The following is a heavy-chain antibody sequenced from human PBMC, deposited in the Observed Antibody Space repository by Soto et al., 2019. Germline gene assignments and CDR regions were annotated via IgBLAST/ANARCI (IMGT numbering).Heavy chain of an antibody. J-gene: IGHJ4*02. D-gene: IGHD3-10*01. CDR2: SSAYNGNT. V-gene: IGHV1-18*01. Sequence: QVQLVQSGAEVKKPGASVKVSCKASGYTFTSYGISWVRQAPGQGLEWMGWSSAYNGNTNYEQKLHGRVTMTTDTSTSTAYMELRSLISDDTAVYYCASTPITMVRGRPLDYWGQGTLVTVSS. CDR1: GYTFTSYG. CDR3: ASTPITMVRGRPLDY.